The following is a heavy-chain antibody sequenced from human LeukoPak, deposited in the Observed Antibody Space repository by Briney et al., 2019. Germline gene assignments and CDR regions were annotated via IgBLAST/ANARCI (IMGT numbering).Heavy chain of an antibody. D-gene: IGHD2-15*01. V-gene: IGHV1-24*01. CDR2: FDPVDGET. J-gene: IGHJ3*02. CDR3: ATDTSLGYCSGGSCLATDAFDI. CDR1: GYTLTELS. Sequence: ASVKVSCKVSGYTLTELSMHWVRQAPGKGLEWMGGFDPVDGETIYAQKFQGRVTMTEDTSTDTAYMELSSLRSEDTAVYYCATDTSLGYCSGGSCLATDAFDIWGQGTMVTVSS.